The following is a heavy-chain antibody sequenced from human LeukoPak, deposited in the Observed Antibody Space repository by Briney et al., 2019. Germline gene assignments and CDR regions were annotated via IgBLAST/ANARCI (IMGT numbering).Heavy chain of an antibody. CDR3: ARGPYCGGDCYFDY. J-gene: IGHJ4*02. CDR2: IYHSGNT. V-gene: IGHV4-39*07. CDR1: GXSLSNSPYY. D-gene: IGHD2-21*02. Sequence: SETLSLTCAVSGXSLSNSPYYWGWIRHPPGKGLEWIGTIYHSGNTNYNPSLKSRVTMSVDTSKTQYSLKLNSVTAADTAVYYCARGPYCGGDCYFDYWGQGTLVTVSS.